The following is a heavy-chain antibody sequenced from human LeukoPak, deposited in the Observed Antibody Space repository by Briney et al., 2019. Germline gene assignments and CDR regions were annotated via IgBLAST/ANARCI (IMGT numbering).Heavy chain of an antibody. Sequence: ASVKVSCKASGGTFSSYAISWVRQAPGQGLEWMGGIIPIFGTANYAQKFQGRVTITADESTSTAYMELRSLRSEDTAVYYCARGLGCTNGVCYPTRSLFDPWGQGTLVTVSS. CDR2: IIPIFGTA. J-gene: IGHJ5*02. CDR3: ARGLGCTNGVCYPTRSLFDP. CDR1: GGTFSSYA. V-gene: IGHV1-69*13. D-gene: IGHD2-8*01.